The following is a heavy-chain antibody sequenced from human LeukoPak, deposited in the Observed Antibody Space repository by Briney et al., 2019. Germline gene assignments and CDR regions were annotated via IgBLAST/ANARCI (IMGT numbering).Heavy chain of an antibody. CDR3: ARGVGVWGSYRQYYFDY. D-gene: IGHD3-16*02. CDR1: GFTFSNYA. V-gene: IGHV3-23*01. Sequence: GGSLRLSCAASGFTFSNYAMSWVRQAPGKGLEWVSTISSSGGSTYYADSVKGRFTNSRDNSKNTLYLQMNGLRAEDTAVYYCARGVGVWGSYRQYYFDYWGQGTLVTVSS. J-gene: IGHJ4*02. CDR2: ISSSGGST.